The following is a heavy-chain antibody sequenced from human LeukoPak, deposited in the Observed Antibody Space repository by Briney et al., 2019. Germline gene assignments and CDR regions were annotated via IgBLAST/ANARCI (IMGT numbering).Heavy chain of an antibody. CDR2: IYYTGAT. J-gene: IGHJ6*02. D-gene: IGHD2-15*01. CDR3: ARHDSVGYYQHGMDV. CDR1: GGSISGYF. Sequence: SETLSLTCTVSGGSISGYFWSCIRQPPGQGLEFIGYIYYTGATLYNPSLKSRVTMSVDTSKNQFSLKLSSVTAADTAVYYCARHDSVGYYQHGMDVWGQGTPVTVSS. V-gene: IGHV4-59*08.